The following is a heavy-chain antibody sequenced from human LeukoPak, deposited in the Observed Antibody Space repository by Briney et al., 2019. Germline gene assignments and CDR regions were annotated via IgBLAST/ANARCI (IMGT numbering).Heavy chain of an antibody. CDR2: IYWDDDK. Sequence: ESGPTLVNPTQTLTLTCTFSGFSLSTSGVGVGWIRQPPGKALEWLALIYWDDDKRYSPSLKSRLTITKDTSKNQVVLTMTNMGPVDKATYYCAHRRYDILTGYSAFDYWGQGTLVTVSS. CDR1: GFSLSTSGVG. V-gene: IGHV2-5*02. J-gene: IGHJ4*02. CDR3: AHRRYDILTGYSAFDY. D-gene: IGHD3-9*01.